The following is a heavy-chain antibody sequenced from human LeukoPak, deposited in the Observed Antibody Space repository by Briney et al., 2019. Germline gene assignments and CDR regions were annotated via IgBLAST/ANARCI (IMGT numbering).Heavy chain of an antibody. V-gene: IGHV3-9*01. CDR1: GFTFDVSV. CDR2: INWNSGNI. Sequence: GGSLRLSCAGAGFTFDVSVMHWVRQAQGKGLGWVSTINWNSGNIGYADSVKGRFTISRDNAKNSLFLQMNSLRTEDTALYYCAKGGHPTRYYYGMDVWGQGTTVTVSS. D-gene: IGHD2-15*01. CDR3: AKGGHPTRYYYGMDV. J-gene: IGHJ6*02.